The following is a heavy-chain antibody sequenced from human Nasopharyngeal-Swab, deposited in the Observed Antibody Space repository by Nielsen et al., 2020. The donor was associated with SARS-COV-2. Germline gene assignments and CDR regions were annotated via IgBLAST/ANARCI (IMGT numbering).Heavy chain of an antibody. CDR2: FDPRGDST. Sequence: ASVKVSCKASGYTFSGHNMHWVRQAPGQGLEWMAIFDPRGDSTSHAQKFQGRLTMTTDTTTSTVYMELSSLRAEDAAVYYCARASEVGAHVLAFDIWGQGTMVTVSS. V-gene: IGHV1-46*01. J-gene: IGHJ3*02. D-gene: IGHD1-26*01. CDR3: ARASEVGAHVLAFDI. CDR1: GYTFSGHN.